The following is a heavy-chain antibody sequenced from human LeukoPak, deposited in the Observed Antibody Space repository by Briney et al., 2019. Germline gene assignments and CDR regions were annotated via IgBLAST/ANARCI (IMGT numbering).Heavy chain of an antibody. Sequence: GGSLRLSCAASGFTFNSYAMNWVRQAPGKGLEWVSVISGSGGSPHYADSVKGRFTISRDNSKNTLYLQMNSLRAEDTAVYYCAKGSGATDYWGQGTLVTVSS. V-gene: IGHV3-23*01. J-gene: IGHJ4*02. CDR1: GFTFNSYA. D-gene: IGHD5-12*01. CDR3: AKGSGATDY. CDR2: ISGSGGSP.